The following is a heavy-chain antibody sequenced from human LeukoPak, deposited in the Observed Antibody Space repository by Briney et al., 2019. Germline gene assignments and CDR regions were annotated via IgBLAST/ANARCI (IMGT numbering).Heavy chain of an antibody. CDR2: ISSSSDAI. V-gene: IGHV3-21*01. D-gene: IGHD3-10*01. Sequence: GGSLRLSCSASGFTFATYSMNWFRQAPGKGLEWVSSISSSSDAIHYADSIKGRFTISRDNAKNSLYLQMNSLRAEDTAVYYCARDPHGSGSYWGQGTLVTVSP. J-gene: IGHJ4*02. CDR1: GFTFATYS. CDR3: ARDPHGSGSY.